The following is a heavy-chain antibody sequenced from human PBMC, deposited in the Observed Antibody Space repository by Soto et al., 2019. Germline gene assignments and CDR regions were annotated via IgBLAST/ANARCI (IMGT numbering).Heavy chain of an antibody. D-gene: IGHD6-19*01. V-gene: IGHV2-5*01. CDR2: IYWNDDK. J-gene: IGHJ6*02. CDR3: ARSVAGTTYYYYGIDV. CDR1: GFSLSTSGVG. Sequence: SGPTQVHPTQTLTLTCTFSGFSLSTSGVGVGWIRQPPGKALEWLALIYWNDDKRYSPSLKSRLTITKDTSKNQVFLTMTKMDPVDTATYYCARSVAGTTYYYYGIDVWGQGTTVIVSS.